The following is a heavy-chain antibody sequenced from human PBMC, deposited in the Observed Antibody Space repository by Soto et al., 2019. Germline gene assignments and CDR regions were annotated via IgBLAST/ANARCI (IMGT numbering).Heavy chain of an antibody. CDR1: GYTLPELS. CDR2: FDPEDGET. Sequence: ASVKVSCKVSGYTLPELSMHWVRQAPGKGLEWMGGFDPEDGETIYAQKFQGRVTMTEDTSTDTAYMELSSLRSEDTAVYYCATLLDYDILTGPEFDPWGQGTLVTVSS. J-gene: IGHJ5*02. CDR3: ATLLDYDILTGPEFDP. V-gene: IGHV1-24*01. D-gene: IGHD3-9*01.